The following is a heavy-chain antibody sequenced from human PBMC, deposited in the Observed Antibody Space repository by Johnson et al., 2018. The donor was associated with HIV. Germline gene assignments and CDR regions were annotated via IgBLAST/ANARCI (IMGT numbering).Heavy chain of an antibody. Sequence: LVASGGGVARPRETVGLSCDPSGLSFDEYDMSWVRQAPGKGLEWVSDISSSGRSIYYADSVKGRFTISRDNAKNSLFLQMNSLRVEDTAVYYCAREDLLTLTTTGAFDVWGHGTMVTVSS. CDR2: ISSSGRSI. CDR3: AREDLLTLTTTGAFDV. D-gene: IGHD1-26*01. J-gene: IGHJ3*01. CDR1: GLSFDEYD. V-gene: IGHV3-48*03.